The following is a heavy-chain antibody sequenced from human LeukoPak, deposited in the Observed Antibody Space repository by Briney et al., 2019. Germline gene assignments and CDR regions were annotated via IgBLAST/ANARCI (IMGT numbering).Heavy chain of an antibody. D-gene: IGHD3-10*01. CDR3: ARDSPYGLLDP. V-gene: IGHV4-61*01. J-gene: IGHJ5*02. CDR1: GGSVSSGSYY. CDR2: IYYSGST. Sequence: SETLSLTCTVPGGSVSSGSYYWSWIRQPPGKGLEWIGYIYYSGSTNYNPSLKSRVTISVDTSKNQFSLKLSSVTAADTAVYYCARDSPYGLLDPWGQGTLVTVSS.